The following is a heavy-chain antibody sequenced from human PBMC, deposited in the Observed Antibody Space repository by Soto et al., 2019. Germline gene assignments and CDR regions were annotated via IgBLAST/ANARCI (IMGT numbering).Heavy chain of an antibody. V-gene: IGHV1-2*04. J-gene: IGHJ4*02. D-gene: IGHD6-19*01. CDR1: GYTFTDYY. CDR3: ARGVSGWPRFDL. Sequence: ASVNVSCKASGYTFTDYYVHWVRQAPGQGLEWMGWINPNSGVTNYAQKFQGWVTLTRDTSVSTAYMELNRLKSDDTAVFFCARGVSGWPRFDLWGKGPVGTVS. CDR2: INPNSGVT.